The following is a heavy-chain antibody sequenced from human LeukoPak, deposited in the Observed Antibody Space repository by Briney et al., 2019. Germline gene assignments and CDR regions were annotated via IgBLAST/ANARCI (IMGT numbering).Heavy chain of an antibody. CDR1: GFTFSTYE. V-gene: IGHV3-48*03. J-gene: IGHJ4*02. Sequence: GSLRLSCAASGFTFSTYEMNWVRQAPGKGLEWVSYISSGASTIYYADSVKGRSTISRDNAKNSLYLQMNSLRAEDTAVYYCARLSETDYWGQGTLVTVSS. CDR2: ISSGASTI. D-gene: IGHD1-26*01. CDR3: ARLSETDY.